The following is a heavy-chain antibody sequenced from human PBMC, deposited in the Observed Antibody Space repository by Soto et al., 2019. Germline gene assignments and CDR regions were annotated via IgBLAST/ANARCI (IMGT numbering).Heavy chain of an antibody. D-gene: IGHD2-15*01. V-gene: IGHV3-66*01. CDR1: GFTVSSIY. Sequence: GESLKISCAASGFTVSSIYMNWVRQAPGKGLEWVSVMYSGGTTYYADSVKGRFTISRDNSKNTLYLQMNSLRAEDTAVYYCARGGLRGYCSGASCGLGNFQDWGQGTLVTVSS. CDR3: ARGGLRGYCSGASCGLGNFQD. CDR2: MYSGGTT. J-gene: IGHJ1*01.